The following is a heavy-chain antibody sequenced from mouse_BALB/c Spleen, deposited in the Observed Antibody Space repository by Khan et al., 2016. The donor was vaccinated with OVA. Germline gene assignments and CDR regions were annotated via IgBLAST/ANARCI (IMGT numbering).Heavy chain of an antibody. CDR2: INTETGEP. J-gene: IGHJ2*01. D-gene: IGHD2-14*01. Sequence: QIQLVQSGPELKKPGETGKISCKASGYTFTDYSMHWVKQAPGKGLKWMGWINTETGEPSYADDFKGRFAFSLETSASTAYLQINNLKTEDTATYFCARDRCDYFDYWGQGTTLTVSS. V-gene: IGHV9-2-1*01. CDR1: GYTFTDYS. CDR3: ARDRCDYFDY.